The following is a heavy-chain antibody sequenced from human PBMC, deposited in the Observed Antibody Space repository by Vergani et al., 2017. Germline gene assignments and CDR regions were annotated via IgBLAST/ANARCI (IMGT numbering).Heavy chain of an antibody. V-gene: IGHV1-69*02. J-gene: IGHJ1*01. D-gene: IGHD3-10*01. CDR2: IIPILGIA. Sequence: QVQLVQSGAEVKKPGSSVKVSCKASGGTFSSYTISWVRQAPGQGLEWMGRIIPILGIANYAQKFQGRVTITADKSTSTAYMELSSLRSEDTAVYYCTTAWGLYYLHGEYFQYWGRGTLVSVSS. CDR3: TTAWGLYYLHGEYFQY. CDR1: GGTFSSYT.